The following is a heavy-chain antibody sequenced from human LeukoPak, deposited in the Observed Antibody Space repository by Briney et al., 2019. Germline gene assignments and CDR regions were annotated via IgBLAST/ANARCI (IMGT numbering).Heavy chain of an antibody. CDR2: IKQDGSEK. Sequence: GGSLRLSCAASGFTFSSYWMTWVRQAPGKGLEWVANIKQDGSEKYYVDSVKGRFTISRDNAKNSLYLQMISLRAEDTAVYYCAIGGGNLDLYFDLWGRGTLVTVSS. J-gene: IGHJ2*01. CDR3: AIGGGNLDLYFDL. D-gene: IGHD4-23*01. V-gene: IGHV3-7*05. CDR1: GFTFSSYW.